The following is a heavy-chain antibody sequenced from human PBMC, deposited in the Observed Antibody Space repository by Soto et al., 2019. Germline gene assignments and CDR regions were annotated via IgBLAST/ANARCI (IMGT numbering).Heavy chain of an antibody. Sequence: PSETLSLTCTVSGGSVSSGSYYWSWIRQPPGKGLEWIGYIYYSGSTNYNPSLKSRVTISVDTSKNQFSLKLSSVTAADTAVYYCARLRYCISTSCYGLYYYYRMDVWAQRTTVTVSS. CDR3: ARLRYCISTSCYGLYYYYRMDV. D-gene: IGHD2-2*01. J-gene: IGHJ6*01. V-gene: IGHV4-61*01. CDR2: IYYSGST. CDR1: GGSVSSGSYY.